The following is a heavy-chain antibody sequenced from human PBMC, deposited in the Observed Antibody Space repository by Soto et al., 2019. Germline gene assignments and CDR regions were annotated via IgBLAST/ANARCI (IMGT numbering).Heavy chain of an antibody. Sequence: QLQLQESGPGLVKPSETLSLTCTVSGGSISSSSYYWGWIRQPPGKGLEWIGSIYYSGSTYYNPSLKSRVTISVDTSKNQFSLKLSSVTAADTAVYYCGAPMGYSGYDPRIRAVGSYYFDYWGQGTLVTVSS. D-gene: IGHD5-12*01. CDR2: IYYSGST. V-gene: IGHV4-39*01. CDR1: GGSISSSSYY. CDR3: GAPMGYSGYDPRIRAVGSYYFDY. J-gene: IGHJ4*02.